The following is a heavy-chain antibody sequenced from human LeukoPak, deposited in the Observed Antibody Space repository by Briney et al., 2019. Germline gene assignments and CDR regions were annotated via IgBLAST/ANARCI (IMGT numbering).Heavy chain of an antibody. CDR2: IRQDGGEI. J-gene: IGHJ4*02. CDR3: ARDKIVGATNFDS. Sequence: GGSLRLSCAAAGFTFSSYWMAWVRQAPGKGLEWVANIRQDGGEIYYVDSVKGRFILSRDNAKNSLYLEMNSLRDEDTAVYYCARDKIVGATNFDSWGQGTLVTVSS. CDR1: GFTFSSYW. V-gene: IGHV3-7*01. D-gene: IGHD1-26*01.